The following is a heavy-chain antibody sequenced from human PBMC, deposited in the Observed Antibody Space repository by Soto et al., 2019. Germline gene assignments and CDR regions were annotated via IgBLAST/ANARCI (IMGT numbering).Heavy chain of an antibody. CDR2: IIPIFGTA. J-gene: IGHJ5*02. D-gene: IGHD3-10*01. CDR3: ARGVSGSYSSPLDR. Sequence: SVKVSCKPSGGSFSIYTFNCVRQAPGQGLEWMGGIIPIFGTATYAQKFQGRVTITAEDATSTAYMEVRALRSEDTAVYFCARGVSGSYSSPLDRWGQGTLVTVSS. CDR1: GGSFSIYT. V-gene: IGHV1-69*13.